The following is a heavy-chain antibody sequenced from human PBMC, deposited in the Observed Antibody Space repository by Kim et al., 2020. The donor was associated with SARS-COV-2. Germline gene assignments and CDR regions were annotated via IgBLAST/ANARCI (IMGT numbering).Heavy chain of an antibody. J-gene: IGHJ4*02. D-gene: IGHD3-22*01. CDR3: ARVNYDSSGPRLDY. V-gene: IGHV1-69*04. Sequence: AQRFQGGVTITADKSTSTAYMELSSLRSEDTAVYYCARVNYDSSGPRLDYWGQGTLVTVSS.